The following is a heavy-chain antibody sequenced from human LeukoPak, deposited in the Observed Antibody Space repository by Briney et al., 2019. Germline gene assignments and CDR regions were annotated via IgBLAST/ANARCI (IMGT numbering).Heavy chain of an antibody. CDR1: GYTSTNYS. V-gene: IGHV1-18*01. CDR3: ARGMGTTTFADFDY. CDR2: VSAHNGNT. J-gene: IGHJ4*02. D-gene: IGHD1/OR15-1a*01. Sequence: GASEQVSCKSSGYTSTNYSVSWVRQAPRQGIEWMGWVSAHNGNTNYAKNLQGRVSITTDSSTSTAYMYLNSQRADGTALYYCARGMGTTTFADFDYWGQGTLVTVSS.